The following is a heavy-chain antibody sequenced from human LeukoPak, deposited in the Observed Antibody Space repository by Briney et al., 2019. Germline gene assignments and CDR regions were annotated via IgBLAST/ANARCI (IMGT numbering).Heavy chain of an antibody. CDR1: GYTLTELS. CDR3: ATAVGIAAAGSGWFDP. D-gene: IGHD6-13*01. CDR2: FDPEDGET. Sequence: ASVKVSCKVSGYTLTELSMHWVRQAPGKGLEWMGGFDPEDGETIYAQKFQGRVTVTEDTSTDTAYMELSSLRSEDTAVYYCATAVGIAAAGSGWFDPWGQGTLVTVSS. V-gene: IGHV1-24*01. J-gene: IGHJ5*02.